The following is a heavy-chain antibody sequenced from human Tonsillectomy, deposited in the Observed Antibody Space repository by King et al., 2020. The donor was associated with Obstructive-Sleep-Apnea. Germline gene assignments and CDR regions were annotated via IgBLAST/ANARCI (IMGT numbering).Heavy chain of an antibody. CDR3: VKDSDYNSGGYNYPEY. Sequence: VQLVESGGGLVQPGGSLRLSCAASGFSFSRYALTLVRLAPGKGLQWVSAISGSGGSTYYTDSVKGRFTSSRDNSKNTLYLQMSSLIVEDTAMYHCVKDSDYNSGGYNYPEYWGQGTLVTVSS. CDR1: GFSFSRYA. J-gene: IGHJ4*02. CDR2: ISGSGGST. V-gene: IGHV3-23*04. D-gene: IGHD3-22*01.